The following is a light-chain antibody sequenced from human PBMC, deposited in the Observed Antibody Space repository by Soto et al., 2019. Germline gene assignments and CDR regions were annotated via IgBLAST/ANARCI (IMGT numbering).Light chain of an antibody. CDR3: QQYNSYPVT. CDR1: QSISSW. CDR2: DAS. V-gene: IGKV1-5*01. Sequence: DIQLTQSPSFLSASVGDRVTITCRASQSISSWLAWYQQKPGKAPKLLIYDASSLESGVPSRFSGSGSGTEFTLTISSLQPDDFATYYCQQYNSYPVTFGQGTKVDIK. J-gene: IGKJ1*01.